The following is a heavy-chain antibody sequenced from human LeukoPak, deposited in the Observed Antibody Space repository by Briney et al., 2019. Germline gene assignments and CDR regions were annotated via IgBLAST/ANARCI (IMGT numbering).Heavy chain of an antibody. CDR3: ARQRRRAARPRGYYFDY. J-gene: IGHJ4*02. CDR1: GGSISSSNW. Sequence: SETLSLTCAVSGGSISSSNWWSWVRQPPGKGLEWIGEINHSGSTNYNPSLKSRVTISVDTSRNQFSLKLSSVTAADTAVYYCARQRRRAARPRGYYFDYWGQGTLVTVSS. V-gene: IGHV4-4*02. D-gene: IGHD6-6*01. CDR2: INHSGST.